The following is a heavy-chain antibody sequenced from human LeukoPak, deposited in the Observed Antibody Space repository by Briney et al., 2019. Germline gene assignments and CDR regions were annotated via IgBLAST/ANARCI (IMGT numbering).Heavy chain of an antibody. CDR3: ARRSSGSPPYYFDY. Sequence: GGSLRLSCAASGFTFSSYWMHWVRQAPGKGLVWVSRINSDGSSTNYADSVKGRFTISRDNTKNTLYLQMNSLRAEDTAIHYCARRSSGSPPYYFDYWGQGTLVTVSS. D-gene: IGHD1-26*01. CDR1: GFTFSSYW. CDR2: INSDGSST. V-gene: IGHV3-74*01. J-gene: IGHJ4*02.